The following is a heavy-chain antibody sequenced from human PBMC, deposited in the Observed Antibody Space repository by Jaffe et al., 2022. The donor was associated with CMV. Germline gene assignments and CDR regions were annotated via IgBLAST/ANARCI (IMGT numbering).Heavy chain of an antibody. J-gene: IGHJ6*02. CDR1: GYTFTSYG. CDR3: ARTGRYFDWLWERYYYYGMDV. V-gene: IGHV1-18*01. D-gene: IGHD3-9*01. CDR2: ISAYNGNT. Sequence: QVQLVQSGAEVKKPGASVKVSCKASGYTFTSYGISWVRQAPGQGLEWMGWISAYNGNTNYAQKLQGRVTMTTDTSTSTAYMELRSLRSDDTAVYYCARTGRYFDWLWERYYYYGMDVWGQGTTVTVSS.